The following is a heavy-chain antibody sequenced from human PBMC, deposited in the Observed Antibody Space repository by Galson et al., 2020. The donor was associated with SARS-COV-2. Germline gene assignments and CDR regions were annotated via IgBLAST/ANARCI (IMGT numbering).Heavy chain of an antibody. V-gene: IGHV4-31*03. J-gene: IGHJ4*02. Sequence: SQTLSLTCTVSGDSVSSAGYYWSWIRPIPGKGLEWIGYIYHSGTTNYTPSLKSRVNLSIDTSKNQFSLNLASVTVPDTAFYYCVRVGGGYDAEFWGPGTLVIVSS. D-gene: IGHD3-16*01. CDR2: IYHSGTT. CDR1: GDSVSSAGYY. CDR3: VRVGGGYDAEF.